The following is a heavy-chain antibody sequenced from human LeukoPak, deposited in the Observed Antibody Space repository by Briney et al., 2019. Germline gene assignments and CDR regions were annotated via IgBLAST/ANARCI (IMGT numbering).Heavy chain of an antibody. CDR2: INPDSGGT. J-gene: IGHJ4*02. CDR3: ARNRWGTPLALFGY. Sequence: ASVKVSCKASGYTFTGYYMHWVRQAPGQGLEWMGWINPDSGGTNYAQKFQGRITLTRDTSVSTTYMEVFRLTSDDTAVYYCARNRWGTPLALFGYWGQGTLITVSS. V-gene: IGHV1-2*02. CDR1: GYTFTGYY. D-gene: IGHD3-16*01.